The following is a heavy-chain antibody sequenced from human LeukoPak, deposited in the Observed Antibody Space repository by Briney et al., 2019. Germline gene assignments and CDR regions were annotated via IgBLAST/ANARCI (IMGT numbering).Heavy chain of an antibody. CDR2: IFGSGDST. V-gene: IGHV3-23*01. J-gene: IGHJ4*02. CDR1: GFTISTYG. CDR3: AKDQKPDSGYDIDY. Sequence: GGSLRLSCAASGFTISTYGMDWVRQAPRKGLEWVSVIFGSGDSTYYADSVKGRFTISRDRSKNTLYLEMHSLRADDTAVYYCAKDQKPDSGYDIDYWGQGTLVTVSS. D-gene: IGHD5-12*01.